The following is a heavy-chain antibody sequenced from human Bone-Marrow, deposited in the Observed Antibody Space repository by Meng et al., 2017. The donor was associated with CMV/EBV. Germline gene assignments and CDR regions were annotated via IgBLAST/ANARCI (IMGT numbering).Heavy chain of an antibody. D-gene: IGHD3-3*01. Sequence: ASVKVSCKASGYTFTRYGISWVRQAPGQGLEWMGWISAYNGKTNYAQKLHGRVTMTTDKSTSTAYMELRSLRSDDTAVYYCARDGGVWSGYYKTTFDYWGQGTLVTVSS. V-gene: IGHV1-18*01. CDR2: ISAYNGKT. CDR1: GYTFTRYG. J-gene: IGHJ4*02. CDR3: ARDGGVWSGYYKTTFDY.